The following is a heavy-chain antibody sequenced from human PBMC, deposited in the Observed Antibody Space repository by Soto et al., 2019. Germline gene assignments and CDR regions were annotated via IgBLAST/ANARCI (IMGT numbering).Heavy chain of an antibody. CDR1: GFTFSNAW. V-gene: IGHV3-15*07. CDR2: IKSKTDGGTT. J-gene: IGHJ6*02. D-gene: IGHD1-26*01. CDR3: TTVGLKGGATTYYYYYGMDV. Sequence: GGSLRLSWAASGFTFSNAWMNWVRQAPGKGLEWVGRIKSKTDGGTTDYAAPVKGRFTISRDDSKNTLYLQMNSLKTEDTAVYYCTTVGLKGGATTYYYYYGMDVWGQGTTVTVSS.